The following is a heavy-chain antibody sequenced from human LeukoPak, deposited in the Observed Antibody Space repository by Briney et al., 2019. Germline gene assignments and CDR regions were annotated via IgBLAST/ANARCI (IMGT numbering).Heavy chain of an antibody. CDR3: ARAPDYDFWSGYSQTHFDY. J-gene: IGHJ4*02. V-gene: IGHV1-46*03. CDR1: GYTITSYY. D-gene: IGHD3-3*01. CDR2: INPSGGST. Sequence: ASVKVSCKASGYTITSYYMHWVRQAPGQGLEWMGIINPSGGSTSYAQKFQGRVTMTRDTSTSTVYMELSSLRSEDTAVYYCARAPDYDFWSGYSQTHFDYWGQGTLVTVSS.